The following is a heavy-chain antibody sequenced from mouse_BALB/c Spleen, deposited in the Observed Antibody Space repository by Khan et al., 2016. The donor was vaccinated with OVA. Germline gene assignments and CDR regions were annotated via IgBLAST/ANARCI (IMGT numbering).Heavy chain of an antibody. CDR2: IWGDGST. D-gene: IGHD1-1*01. CDR1: GFSLTGYG. CDR3: ARDRGYGRTYAMDY. J-gene: IGHJ4*01. V-gene: IGHV2-6-7*01. Sequence: QVQLKESGPGLVAPSQSLSITCTVSGFSLTGYGVNWVRQPPGKGLEWLGMIWGDGSTDYNSALKSRLSISKDNSKSQVFLKMNSLQTDDTARYYGARDRGYGRTYAMDYWGQGTSVTVSS.